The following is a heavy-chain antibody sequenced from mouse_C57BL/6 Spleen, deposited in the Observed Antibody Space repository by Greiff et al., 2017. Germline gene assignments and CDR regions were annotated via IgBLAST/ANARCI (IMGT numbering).Heavy chain of an antibody. Sequence: VQLQQSGAELVRPGASVKLSCTASGFNIKDYYMHWVKQRPEQGLEWIGRIDPEDGDTEYAPKFQGKATMTADTSSNTAYLQLSSLTSEDTAVYYCTTDSNILYAMDYRGQGTSVTVSS. CDR2: IDPEDGDT. CDR1: GFNIKDYY. D-gene: IGHD2-5*01. J-gene: IGHJ4*01. CDR3: TTDSNILYAMDY. V-gene: IGHV14-1*01.